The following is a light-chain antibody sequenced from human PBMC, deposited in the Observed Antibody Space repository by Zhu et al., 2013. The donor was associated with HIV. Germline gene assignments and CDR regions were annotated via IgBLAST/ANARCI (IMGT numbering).Light chain of an antibody. Sequence: DIQMTQSPSSLSASVGDRVTFTCRASQFISSHLNWYQQTSGKAPKLVIYGASSLQSGVPSRFSGSGSGTDFTLTISRLEPEDFAVYYCQQYGNSPPYSFGQGTKLEIK. V-gene: IGKV1-39*01. J-gene: IGKJ2*03. CDR1: QFISSH. CDR2: GAS. CDR3: QQYGNSPPYS.